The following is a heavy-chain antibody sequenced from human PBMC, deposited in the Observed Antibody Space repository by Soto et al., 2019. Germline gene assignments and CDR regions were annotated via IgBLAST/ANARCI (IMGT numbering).Heavy chain of an antibody. J-gene: IGHJ6*02. D-gene: IGHD1-1*01. CDR1: GGSISSSSYY. CDR3: EANGYYYYGMDV. CDR2: IYYSGST. V-gene: IGHV4-39*01. Sequence: PSETLSLTCTVSGGSISSSSYYWGWIRQPPGKGLEWIGSIYYSGSTYYNPSLKSRVTISVDTSKNQFSLKLSSVTAADTAVYYCEANGYYYYGMDVWGQGTTVTVSS.